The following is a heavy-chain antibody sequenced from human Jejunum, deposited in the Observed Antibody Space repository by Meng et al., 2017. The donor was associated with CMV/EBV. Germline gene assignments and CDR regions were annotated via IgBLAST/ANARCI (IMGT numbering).Heavy chain of an antibody. Sequence: YWIGWVRQMPGKGLEWMGSIYAGDSDTRYGPSFEGQVTISVDKSIDTAYLQWSSLKASDTAMYYCARGAGRITTFGVVLSWFDPWGQGTLVTVSS. CDR2: IYAGDSDT. CDR3: ARGAGRITTFGVVLSWFDP. V-gene: IGHV5-51*01. CDR1: YW. D-gene: IGHD3-3*01. J-gene: IGHJ5*02.